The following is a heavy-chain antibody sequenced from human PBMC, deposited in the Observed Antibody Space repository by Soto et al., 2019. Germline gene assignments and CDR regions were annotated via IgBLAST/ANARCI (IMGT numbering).Heavy chain of an antibody. CDR2: ISAYNGNT. Sequence: QVQLVQSGAEVKKPGASVKVSCKASGYTFTSYGISWVRQAPGQGLEWMGWISAYNGNTNYPQKLQGRVTMTTDTSPSTAYREMRSLRSDDTAVYYWARRKGTAVADLWGQGTLVTVSS. CDR3: ARRKGTAVADL. CDR1: GYTFTSYG. D-gene: IGHD6-19*01. V-gene: IGHV1-18*01. J-gene: IGHJ4*02.